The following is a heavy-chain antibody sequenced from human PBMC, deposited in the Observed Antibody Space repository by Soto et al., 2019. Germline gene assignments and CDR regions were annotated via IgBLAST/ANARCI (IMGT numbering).Heavy chain of an antibody. V-gene: IGHV4-39*01. CDR2: IYYSGST. Sequence: PSETLSLTCTVSGGSISSSSYYWGWIRQPPGKGLEWIGSIYYSGSTYYNPSLKSRVTISVNTSKNQFSLKLSSVTAADTAVYYCARHGDSSGWYEMGAFDIWGQGTMVTGS. CDR3: ARHGDSSGWYEMGAFDI. D-gene: IGHD6-19*01. CDR1: GGSISSSSYY. J-gene: IGHJ3*02.